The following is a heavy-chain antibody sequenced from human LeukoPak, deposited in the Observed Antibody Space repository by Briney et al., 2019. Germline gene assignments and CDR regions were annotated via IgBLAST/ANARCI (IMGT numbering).Heavy chain of an antibody. CDR1: GFTFSTYS. CDR2: ISSSNSSI. Sequence: GGSLRLSCAASGFTFSTYSMNWVRQAPRKGLGWVSYISSSNSSIYYADSVKGRFTISRDNAKNSLYLQMNSLRDEDTAVYYCARRVSTIWSFGFWGQGTLVTVSS. V-gene: IGHV3-48*02. CDR3: ARRVSTIWSFGF. D-gene: IGHD5/OR15-5a*01. J-gene: IGHJ4*02.